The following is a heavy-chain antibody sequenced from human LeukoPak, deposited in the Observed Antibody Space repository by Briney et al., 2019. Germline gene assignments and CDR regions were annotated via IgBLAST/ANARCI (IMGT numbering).Heavy chain of an antibody. CDR1: GFTFSSYS. Sequence: GGPLRLPCAASGFTFSSYSMNWVRQAPGKGLEWVSSISSSSSYIYYADSVKGRFTISRDNAKNSLYLQMNSLRAEDTAVYYCARCGSYYTFDYWGQGTLVTVSS. D-gene: IGHD3-10*01. CDR3: ARCGSYYTFDY. J-gene: IGHJ4*02. V-gene: IGHV3-21*01. CDR2: ISSSSSYI.